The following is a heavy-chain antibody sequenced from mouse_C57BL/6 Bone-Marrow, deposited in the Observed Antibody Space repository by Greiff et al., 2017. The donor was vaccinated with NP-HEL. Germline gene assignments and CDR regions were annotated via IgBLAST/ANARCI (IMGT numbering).Heavy chain of an antibody. CDR2: ISYDGSN. Sequence: EVQLQESGPGLVKPSQSLSLTCSVTGYSITSGYYWNWIRQFPGNKLEWMGYISYDGSNNYNPSLKNRISITRDTSKNQFFLKLNSVTTEDTATYYCARDMITTVVAPFDYWGQGTTLTVSS. J-gene: IGHJ2*01. V-gene: IGHV3-6*01. D-gene: IGHD1-1*01. CDR1: GYSITSGYY. CDR3: ARDMITTVVAPFDY.